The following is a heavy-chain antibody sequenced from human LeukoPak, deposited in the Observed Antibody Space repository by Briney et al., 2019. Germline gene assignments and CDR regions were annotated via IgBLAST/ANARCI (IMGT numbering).Heavy chain of an antibody. Sequence: SETLSLTCAVSGGSISSSNWWSWVRQPPGKGLEWIGTIYYTGSTYYNPSLKSRVTISIDTSKNQFSLKLSSVTAADTAVFYCARLPSLITMIGVGGMDVWGQGTTVTVSS. J-gene: IGHJ6*02. CDR3: ARLPSLITMIGVGGMDV. CDR1: GGSISSSNW. V-gene: IGHV4-4*02. D-gene: IGHD3-22*01. CDR2: IYYTGST.